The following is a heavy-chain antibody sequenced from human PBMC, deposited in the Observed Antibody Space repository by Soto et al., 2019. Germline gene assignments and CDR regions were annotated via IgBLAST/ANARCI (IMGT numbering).Heavy chain of an antibody. CDR2: IYKSTTT. CDR1: GDSISTVDYF. CDR3: ARGRYCLTGRCFPNWFDS. D-gene: IGHD2-15*01. V-gene: IGHV4-30-4*01. Sequence: PSETLSLTCSVSGDSISTVDYFWAWIRQPPGQALEYIGYIYKSTTTYYNPSFESRVAISLDTSKSQFSLTVTSVTAAGTAVYFCARGRYCLTGRCFPNWFDSWGQGTLVIVSS. J-gene: IGHJ5*01.